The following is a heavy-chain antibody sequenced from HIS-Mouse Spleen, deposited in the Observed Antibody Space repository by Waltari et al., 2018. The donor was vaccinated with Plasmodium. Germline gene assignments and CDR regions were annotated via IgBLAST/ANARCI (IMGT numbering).Heavy chain of an antibody. J-gene: IGHJ2*01. CDR3: ASSWYWYFDL. CDR2: IKQDGSEK. D-gene: IGHD6-13*01. Sequence: EVQLVESGGGLVQPGGSRRLSCAASGFTFSSYWMRWVRQDPGKGLEWVANIKQDGSEKYYVDSVKGRFTISRDNAKNSLYLQMNSLRAEDTAVYYCASSWYWYFDLWGRGTLVTVSS. CDR1: GFTFSSYW. V-gene: IGHV3-7*01.